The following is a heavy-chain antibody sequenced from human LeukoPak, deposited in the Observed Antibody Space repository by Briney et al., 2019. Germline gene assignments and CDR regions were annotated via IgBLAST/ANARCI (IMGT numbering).Heavy chain of an antibody. CDR1: GGSISSGGYY. V-gene: IGHV4-31*03. CDR2: IYYSGST. CDR3: AREESGIFDY. D-gene: IGHD3-3*01. J-gene: IGHJ4*02. Sequence: TSQTLSLTCTVSGGSISSGGYYWSWIRQHPGKGLEWIGYIYYSGSTYYNPSLKSRVTISVDTSKNQFSLKLSSVTAADTAVYYCAREESGIFDYWGQGTLVTVSS.